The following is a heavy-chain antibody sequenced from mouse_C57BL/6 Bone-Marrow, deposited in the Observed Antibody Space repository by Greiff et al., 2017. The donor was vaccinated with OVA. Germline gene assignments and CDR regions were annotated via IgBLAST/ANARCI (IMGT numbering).Heavy chain of an antibody. J-gene: IGHJ2*01. D-gene: IGHD1-1*01. CDR3: ARSVVDDY. V-gene: IGHV1-82*01. CDR2: IYPGDGDT. Sequence: QVQLQQSEPELVKPGASVKISCKASGYAFSSSWMNWVKQRPGKGLEWIGRIYPGDGDTNYNGKFKGKATLTADKSSSTAYMQLSSLTSEDSAVYFCARSVVDDYWGQGTTLTVSS. CDR1: GYAFSSSW.